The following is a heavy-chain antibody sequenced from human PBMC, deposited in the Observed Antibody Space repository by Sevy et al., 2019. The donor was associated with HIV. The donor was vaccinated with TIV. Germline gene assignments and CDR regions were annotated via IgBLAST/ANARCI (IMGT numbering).Heavy chain of an antibody. CDR2: ISSSGSLI. CDR1: GFTFSSYG. J-gene: IGHJ4*02. V-gene: IGHV3-48*03. Sequence: GGSLRLSCAASGFTFSSYGMNWVRQAPGKGLEWVSYISSSGSLIYYADSVKGRFTISRDNAKNSLYLQMNSLRAEDTAVYYCAGGVVIGTTFDYWGQGTLVTVSS. D-gene: IGHD3-22*01. CDR3: AGGVVIGTTFDY.